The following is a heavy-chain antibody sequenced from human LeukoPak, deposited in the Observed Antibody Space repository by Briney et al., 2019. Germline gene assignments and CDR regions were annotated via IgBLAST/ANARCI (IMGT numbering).Heavy chain of an antibody. CDR1: GGTFSSYA. J-gene: IGHJ4*02. CDR2: IIPIFGTA. D-gene: IGHD3-22*01. V-gene: IGHV1-69*13. CDR3: ARGFPPRMYYDSRGYYPYHFDY. Sequence: SVKVSCKASGGTFSSYAISWVRQAPGQGLEWMGGIIPIFGTANYAQKFQGRVTITADESTSTAYMELSSLRSEDTAVYYCARGFPPRMYYDSRGYYPYHFDYWGQGTLVTVSS.